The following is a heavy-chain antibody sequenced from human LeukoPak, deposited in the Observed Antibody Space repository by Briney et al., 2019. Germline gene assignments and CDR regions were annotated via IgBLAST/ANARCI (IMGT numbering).Heavy chain of an antibody. V-gene: IGHV3-23*01. CDR3: ARGRGDYGDAFDI. CDR1: GFTFSSYA. Sequence: GGSLRLSCAASGFTFSSYAMSWVRQAPGKGLEWVSAISGSGGSTYYADSVKGRFTISRDNSKSTLYLQMNSLRAEDTAVYYCARGRGDYGDAFDIWGQGTMVTVSS. D-gene: IGHD4-17*01. J-gene: IGHJ3*02. CDR2: ISGSGGST.